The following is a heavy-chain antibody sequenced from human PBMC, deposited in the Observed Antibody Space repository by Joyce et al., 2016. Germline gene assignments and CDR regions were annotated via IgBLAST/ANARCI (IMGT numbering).Heavy chain of an antibody. CDR3: AHRPNSGYDPSAFDF. J-gene: IGHJ4*02. V-gene: IGHV2-5*02. D-gene: IGHD5-12*01. CDR1: GFSLSTRGVG. Sequence: QITLKESGPTLVKPTQTLPLTCAFSGFSLSTRGVGVGWSRQPPGKALEWLALIYWDDDKRYSPSLKSMLTITKDTSRNQVVLTMTNMDPVDTATYYCAHRPNSGYDPSAFDFWGQGTLVTVSS. CDR2: IYWDDDK.